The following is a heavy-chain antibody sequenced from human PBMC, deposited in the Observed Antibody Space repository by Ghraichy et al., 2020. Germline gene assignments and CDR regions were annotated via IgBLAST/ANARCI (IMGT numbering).Heavy chain of an antibody. D-gene: IGHD5-18*01. J-gene: IGHJ4*02. CDR3: AGSGEGGYSYGSFDY. CDR1: GGSISSGGYS. Sequence: SETLSLTCAVSGGSISSGGYSWSWIRQPPGKGLEWIGYIYHSGSTYYNPSLKSRVTISVDRSKNQFSLKLSSVTAADMAVYYCAGSGEGGYSYGSFDYWGQGTLVTVSS. V-gene: IGHV4-30-2*01. CDR2: IYHSGST.